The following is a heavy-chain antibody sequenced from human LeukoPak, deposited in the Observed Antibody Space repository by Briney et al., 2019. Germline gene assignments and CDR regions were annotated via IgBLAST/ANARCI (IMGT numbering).Heavy chain of an antibody. D-gene: IGHD4-17*01. CDR2: ISGDGDRT. CDR1: GFTFSSFA. Sequence: GGSLRLSCAASGFTFSSFAVSWVRQAPGKGLERVSSISGDGDRTYYADSVKGRFTISRDNSKNTLYLQMNSLRAEDTAVYYCAKEGVAVTNGGAYFDYWGQGTLVTVSS. V-gene: IGHV3-23*01. J-gene: IGHJ4*02. CDR3: AKEGVAVTNGGAYFDY.